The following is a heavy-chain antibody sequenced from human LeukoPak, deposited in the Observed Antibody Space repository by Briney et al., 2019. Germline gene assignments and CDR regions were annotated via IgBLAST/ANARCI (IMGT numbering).Heavy chain of an antibody. V-gene: IGHV3-48*01. Sequence: PRGSLRLSCAASGFTFSSYSLNWVRQAPGWGLEWVSYISSTSITIYYADSVKGRFTISRDNAKNSLYLQMNSLRAEDTAVYYCAKGGGSGSYDAFDIWGQGTMVTVSS. J-gene: IGHJ3*02. CDR1: GFTFSSYS. CDR2: ISSTSITI. D-gene: IGHD1-26*01. CDR3: AKGGGSGSYDAFDI.